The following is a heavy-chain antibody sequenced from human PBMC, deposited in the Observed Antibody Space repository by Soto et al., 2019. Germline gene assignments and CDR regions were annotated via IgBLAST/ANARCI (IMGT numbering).Heavy chain of an antibody. J-gene: IGHJ4*02. CDR2: ISGSGGST. D-gene: IGHD3-9*01. CDR3: AKSPPPTYYDRKGVYYFDY. V-gene: IGHV3-23*01. Sequence: GGSLRLSCAASGFTFSSYAMSWVRQAPGKGLEWVSAISGSGGSTYYADSVKGRFTISRDNSKNTLYLQMNSLRAEDTAVYYCAKSPPPTYYDRKGVYYFDYWGQGTLVTVSS. CDR1: GFTFSSYA.